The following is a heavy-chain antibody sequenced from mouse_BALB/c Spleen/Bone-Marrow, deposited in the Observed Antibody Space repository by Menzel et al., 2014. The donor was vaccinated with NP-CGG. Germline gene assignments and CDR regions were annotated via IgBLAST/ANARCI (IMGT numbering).Heavy chain of an antibody. J-gene: IGHJ2*01. Sequence: EVQLQQSGAELVEPGASVKLSCTASGFNIKDTYMHWVKQRPEQGLEWIGRIDPANGNTKYDPKFQGKATITADTSSNTAYLQLSSLTSEDTAVYYCARYYYGSSLFDYWGQGTTLTVSS. CDR1: GFNIKDTY. D-gene: IGHD1-1*01. CDR2: IDPANGNT. CDR3: ARYYYGSSLFDY. V-gene: IGHV14-3*02.